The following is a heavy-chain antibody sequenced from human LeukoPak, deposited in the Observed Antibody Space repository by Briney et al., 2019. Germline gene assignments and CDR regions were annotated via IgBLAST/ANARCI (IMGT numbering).Heavy chain of an antibody. CDR2: ISSSGSTI. Sequence: PGGSLRLSCAASGFTFSSYEMNWVRQAPGKGLEWVSYISSSGSTIYYADSVKGRFTISRDNAKNSLYLQMNSLRAEDTAVYYCARDGGGDYGASPTQFDPRGQGTLVTVSS. J-gene: IGHJ5*02. CDR3: ARDGGGDYGASPTQFDP. D-gene: IGHD4-17*01. V-gene: IGHV3-48*03. CDR1: GFTFSSYE.